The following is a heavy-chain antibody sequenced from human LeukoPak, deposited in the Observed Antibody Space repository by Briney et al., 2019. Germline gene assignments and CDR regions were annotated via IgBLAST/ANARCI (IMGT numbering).Heavy chain of an antibody. V-gene: IGHV3-21*01. CDR3: ARSGIAAAGTGYYYGVDV. D-gene: IGHD6-13*01. Sequence: GGSLRLSCAASGFTFSSYSMNWVRQAPGKGLEWVSSISSSSSYIYYADSVRGRFTISRDNAKNSLYLQMNSLRAEDTAVYCCARSGIAAAGTGYYYGVDVWGQGTTVTVSS. CDR2: ISSSSSYI. CDR1: GFTFSSYS. J-gene: IGHJ6*02.